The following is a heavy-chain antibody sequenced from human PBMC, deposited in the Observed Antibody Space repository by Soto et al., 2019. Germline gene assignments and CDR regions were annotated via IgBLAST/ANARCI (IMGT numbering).Heavy chain of an antibody. CDR2: IFWNDDE. D-gene: IGHD5-18*01. J-gene: IGHJ4*02. V-gene: IGHV2-5*01. Sequence: QITLKESGPTLVKPTQTLTLTCTFSGFSLTTSGVGVGWIRQPPGKALEWLALIFWNDDERYSPSLKSRLTITKDTSKHQVVLTMTNMDHVDTATYYCEHTGYSYDPFGYWGRGTLVTVSS. CDR3: EHTGYSYDPFGY. CDR1: GFSLTTSGVG.